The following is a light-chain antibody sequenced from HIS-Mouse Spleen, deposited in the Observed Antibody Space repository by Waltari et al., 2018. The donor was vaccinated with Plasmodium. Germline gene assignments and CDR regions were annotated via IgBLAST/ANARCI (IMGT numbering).Light chain of an antibody. J-gene: IGLJ2*01. Sequence: SYELTQPLSVSVALGKTAGITCGGNNRGRKHVHGSQPKPGQAPVLVSYRDSNRPSGIPERFSGSNSGNTATLTISRAQAGDEADYYCQVWDSSTANVVFGGGTKLTVL. CDR1: NRGRKH. CDR2: RDS. CDR3: QVWDSSTANVV. V-gene: IGLV3-9*01.